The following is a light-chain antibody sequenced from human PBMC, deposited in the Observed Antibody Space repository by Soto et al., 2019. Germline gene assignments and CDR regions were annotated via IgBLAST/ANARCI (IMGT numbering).Light chain of an antibody. CDR1: QTFSSSY. Sequence: EVVLTQSPGTLSLSPGERATLSCRASQTFSSSYLAWYQQKPGQAPRLLIYNASNRATGIPDRFSGSGSGTDFTLTISRLEPEDFAFYYCQQYGSPLTFGGGTKVEIK. J-gene: IGKJ4*01. CDR2: NAS. V-gene: IGKV3-20*01. CDR3: QQYGSPLT.